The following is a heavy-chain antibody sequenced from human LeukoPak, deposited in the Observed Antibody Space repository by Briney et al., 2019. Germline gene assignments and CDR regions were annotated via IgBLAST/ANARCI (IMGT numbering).Heavy chain of an antibody. D-gene: IGHD3-10*01. J-gene: IGHJ4*02. CDR2: INHSGST. Sequence: PSXTLSLTCAVYGGSFSGYYWSWIRQPPGKGMEWIGEINHSGSTNDNPSLKRRGTISVDKSKKQFSLKLSSVTAADTAVYYCARATRRMVRGVIITPYDYWGQGTLVTVSS. CDR1: GGSFSGYY. V-gene: IGHV4-34*01. CDR3: ARATRRMVRGVIITPYDY.